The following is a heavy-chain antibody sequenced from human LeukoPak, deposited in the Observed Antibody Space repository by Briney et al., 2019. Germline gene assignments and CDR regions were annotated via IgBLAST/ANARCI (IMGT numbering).Heavy chain of an antibody. Sequence: PGGSLRLSCAASGFRFSDAWMTWVRQAPGKGLEWVAVISYDGSNKYYADSVKGRFTISRDNSKNTLYLQMNSLRAEDTAVYYYARDRSDYYDSSGYHSGYFQHWGQGTLVTVSS. CDR2: ISYDGSNK. V-gene: IGHV3-30-3*01. CDR3: ARDRSDYYDSSGYHSGYFQH. D-gene: IGHD3-22*01. J-gene: IGHJ1*01. CDR1: GFRFSDAW.